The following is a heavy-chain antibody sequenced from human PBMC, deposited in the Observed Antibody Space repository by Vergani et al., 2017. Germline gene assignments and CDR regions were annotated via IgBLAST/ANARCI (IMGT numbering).Heavy chain of an antibody. V-gene: IGHV4-59*01. CDR3: ASTNVGYCSSTSCPTNLKYYYYYYMDV. CDR1: GGSISSYY. J-gene: IGHJ6*03. CDR2: IYYSGST. D-gene: IGHD2-2*01. Sequence: QVQLQESGPGLVKPSETLSLTCTVSGGSISSYYWSWIRQPPGKGLEWIGYIYYSGSTNYNPSLKSRVTISVDTAKNQFSRKLSSVPAAVTAVYYCASTNVGYCSSTSCPTNLKYYYYYYMDVWGKGTTVTVSS.